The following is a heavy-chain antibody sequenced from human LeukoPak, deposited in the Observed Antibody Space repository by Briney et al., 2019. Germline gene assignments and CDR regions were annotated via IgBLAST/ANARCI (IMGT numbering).Heavy chain of an antibody. J-gene: IGHJ4*02. CDR2: INPSGGST. Sequence: ASVKVSCKASGYTFTSYYMHWVRQAPGQGLEWMGIINPSGGSTSYAQKFQGRVTMTRDTSISTAYMELSRLRSDDTAVYYCARGPNTMDYYDSSGHDYWGQGTLVTVSS. V-gene: IGHV1-46*01. D-gene: IGHD3-22*01. CDR3: ARGPNTMDYYDSSGHDY. CDR1: GYTFTSYY.